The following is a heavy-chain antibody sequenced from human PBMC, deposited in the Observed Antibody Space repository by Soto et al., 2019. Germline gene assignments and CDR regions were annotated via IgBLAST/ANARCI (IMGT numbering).Heavy chain of an antibody. CDR1: GFTFSSYA. J-gene: IGHJ4*02. D-gene: IGHD3-10*01. V-gene: IGHV3-23*01. CDR3: ATVTVIRGVCFAYFDY. Sequence: EVQLLESGGGLVQPGGSLRLSCAPSGFTFSSYAMTWVRQAPGKGLEWVSAISGNGGSTYYADSVKGRFTISRDNSRNTLYLQMNTLRAEDTAVYYCATVTVIRGVCFAYFDYWGQGTLVTVSS. CDR2: ISGNGGST.